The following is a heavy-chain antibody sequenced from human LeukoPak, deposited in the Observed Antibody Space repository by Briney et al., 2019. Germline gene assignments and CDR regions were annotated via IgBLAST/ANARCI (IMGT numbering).Heavy chain of an antibody. J-gene: IGHJ3*02. Sequence: SETLSLTCTVSGGSITSYYWSWIRQPPGKGLEWIGYVYYSGGTYYNPSLKSRVTMSVDTSKNQFSLTLRSVTAADTAVYYCARGVATAIQKAFGIWGQGTMATVSS. D-gene: IGHD2-21*02. CDR1: GGSITSYY. CDR3: ARGVATAIQKAFGI. CDR2: VYYSGGT. V-gene: IGHV4-59*01.